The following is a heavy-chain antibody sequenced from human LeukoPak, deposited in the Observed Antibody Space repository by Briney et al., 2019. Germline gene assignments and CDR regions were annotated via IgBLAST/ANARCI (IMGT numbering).Heavy chain of an antibody. CDR3: ARCGSWLASYYYYGMDV. Sequence: SETLSLTCAVYGGSFSGYYWRWIRQPPGKGLEWSGEINHSGSTNYNPSLKSRVTISVDTSKNHFSLKLSSVTAADTAVYYCARCGSWLASYYYYGMDVWGQGTTVTVSS. V-gene: IGHV4-34*01. D-gene: IGHD5-18*01. CDR1: GGSFSGYY. J-gene: IGHJ6*02. CDR2: INHSGST.